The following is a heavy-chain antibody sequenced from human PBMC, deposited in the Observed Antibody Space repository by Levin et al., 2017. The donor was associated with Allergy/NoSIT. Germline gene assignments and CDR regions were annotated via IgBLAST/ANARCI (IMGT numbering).Heavy chain of an antibody. V-gene: IGHV4-30-4*01. CDR2: IRYTGST. CDR3: ARAGWSFGFDV. CDR1: GGSIRSDDHY. J-gene: IGHJ6*02. Sequence: SQTLSLPCSVSGGSIRSDDHYWSWVRQSPGKGLEWIGYIRYTGSTYYSPSLKRRIKISLDTSMSQFSLKMYSVTAADTAVYFCARAGWSFGFDVWGQGTTVTVSS. D-gene: IGHD2-15*01.